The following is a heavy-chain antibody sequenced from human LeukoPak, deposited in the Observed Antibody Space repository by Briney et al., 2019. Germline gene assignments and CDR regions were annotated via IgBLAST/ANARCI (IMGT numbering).Heavy chain of an antibody. CDR2: INHSGST. D-gene: IGHD5-18*01. J-gene: IGHJ4*02. CDR3: ARGVDTAMVGSDFDY. V-gene: IGHV4-34*01. Sequence: SETLSLTCAVYGGSFIDYYWSWIRQPPGQGLEWIGEINHSGSTNYNPSLKSRVTISVDTSKNQFSLKLSSVTAADTAVYYCARGVDTAMVGSDFDYWGQGTLVTVSS. CDR1: GGSFIDYY.